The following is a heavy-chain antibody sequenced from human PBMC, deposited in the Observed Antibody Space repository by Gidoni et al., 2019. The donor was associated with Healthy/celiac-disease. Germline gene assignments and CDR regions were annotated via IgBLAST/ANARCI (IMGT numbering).Heavy chain of an antibody. D-gene: IGHD2-2*01. CDR1: GFPFSSYA. CDR3: AKARRAPAALLSFDY. J-gene: IGHJ4*02. Sequence: EVQLLASGGGLVQPGGSLRLSCAASGFPFSSYAMGWVRHAPGKGLEWVSAISGSGGSTYYADSVRGRFTISRDNSKNTLYRQMNSLRAEDTAVYYCAKARRAPAALLSFDYWGQGTLVTVSS. V-gene: IGHV3-23*01. CDR2: ISGSGGST.